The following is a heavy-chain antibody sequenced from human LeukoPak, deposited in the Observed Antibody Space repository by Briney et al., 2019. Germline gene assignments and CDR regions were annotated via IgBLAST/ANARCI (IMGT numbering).Heavy chain of an antibody. J-gene: IGHJ4*02. V-gene: IGHV4-38-2*01. CDR1: GYSISNGYY. CDR3: ARAIAVVVAATPFDY. CDR2: IYHSGGT. D-gene: IGHD2-15*01. Sequence: SETLSLTCAVSGYSISNGYYWGWIRQPPGKGLEWIGGIYHSGGTYYNPSLNSRVTISVDTSKNQFSLNLSSVTAADTAVYYCARAIAVVVAATPFDYWGQGTLVTVSS.